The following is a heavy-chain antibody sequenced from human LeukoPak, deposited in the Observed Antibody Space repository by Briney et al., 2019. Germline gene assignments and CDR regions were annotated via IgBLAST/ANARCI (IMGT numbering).Heavy chain of an antibody. CDR3: ARESESSGWYDY. V-gene: IGHV3-43*02. CDR2: ISGDGGST. J-gene: IGHJ4*02. D-gene: IGHD6-19*01. Sequence: GRSLRLSCAAPGFMIHDYAIHWVRQPPGKGLEWVSRISGDGGSTFYAASVNGRSTTSRDNSKNSLYLQMNRLRSDDTALYYCARESESSGWYDYWGQGTLVTVSS. CDR1: GFMIHDYA.